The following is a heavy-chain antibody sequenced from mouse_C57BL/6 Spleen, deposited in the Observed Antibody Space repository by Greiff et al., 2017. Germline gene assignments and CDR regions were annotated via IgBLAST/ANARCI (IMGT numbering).Heavy chain of an antibody. CDR1: GYTFTSSW. V-gene: IGHV1-5*01. J-gene: IGHJ3*01. D-gene: IGHD2-4*01. CDR3: TRDDSRPATVLAY. Sequence: EVQRVESGTVLARPGASVKMSCKTSGYTFTSSWMHWVKPRPGQGLEWIGAIYPGNSDTSYNQKFKGKAKLTAVTSASTAYMELSSLTNEDSAVYYCTRDDSRPATVLAYWGQGTLVTVSA. CDR2: IYPGNSDT.